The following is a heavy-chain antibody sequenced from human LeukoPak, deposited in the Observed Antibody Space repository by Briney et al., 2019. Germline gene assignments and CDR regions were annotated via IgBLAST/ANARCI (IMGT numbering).Heavy chain of an antibody. CDR3: AKFVEAGNWNYVRYFDY. CDR2: ISGSGGST. D-gene: IGHD1-7*01. J-gene: IGHJ4*02. V-gene: IGHV3-23*01. CDR1: GFTFSSSA. Sequence: GGSLRLSCAASGFTFSSSAMSWVRQAPGKGLEWVSAISGSGGSTYYADSVKGRFTISRDNSKNTLYLQMNSLRAEDTAVYYCAKFVEAGNWNYVRYFDYWGQGTLVTVSS.